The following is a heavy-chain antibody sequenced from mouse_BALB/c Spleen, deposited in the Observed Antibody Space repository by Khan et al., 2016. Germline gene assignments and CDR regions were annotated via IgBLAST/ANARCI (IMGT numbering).Heavy chain of an antibody. J-gene: IGHJ2*01. CDR3: ARTVGNYGYFDY. CDR2: INTHSGVP. CDR1: GYTFTTAG. Sequence: QIQLVQSGPELKKPGETVRISCKASGYTFTTAGMQWVQKMPGKGLKWIGWINTHSGVPKYAEDFKGRFAFSLETSASNAYLLIRNLKNEDTATYFCARTVGNYGYFDYWGQGTTLTVSS. V-gene: IGHV9-4*02. D-gene: IGHD2-1*01.